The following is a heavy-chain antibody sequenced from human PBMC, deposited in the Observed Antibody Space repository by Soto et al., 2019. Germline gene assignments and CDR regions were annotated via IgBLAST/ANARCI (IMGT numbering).Heavy chain of an antibody. V-gene: IGHV3-33*08. CDR3: TTDPVTMIVVVPSSG. Sequence: GGSLRLSCAASGFTFSSYGMHWVRQAPGKGLEWVAVIWYDGSNKYYADSVKGRFTISRDDSKNTLYLQVNSLKTEDTAVYYCTTDPVTMIVVVPSSGWGQGTLVTVSS. CDR1: GFTFSSYG. CDR2: IWYDGSNK. J-gene: IGHJ4*02. D-gene: IGHD3-22*01.